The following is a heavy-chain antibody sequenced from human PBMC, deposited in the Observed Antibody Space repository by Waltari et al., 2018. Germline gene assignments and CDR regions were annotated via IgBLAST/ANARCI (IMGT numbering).Heavy chain of an antibody. CDR2: IYTSGNT. CDR3: ARDRTIYSDSSRYYADTHFFDY. D-gene: IGHD3-22*01. CDR1: GDSIRSYD. J-gene: IGHJ4*02. V-gene: IGHV4-4*07. Sequence: QVQLQESGPGLVKPSETLSLTCTVSGDSIRSYDWSWIRQPAGKGLEWIGRIYTSGNTNYTPSLKSRVTMSLDTSRNQFSLNVKSVTAADTAVYYCARDRTIYSDSSRYYADTHFFDYWGQGSLVTVSS.